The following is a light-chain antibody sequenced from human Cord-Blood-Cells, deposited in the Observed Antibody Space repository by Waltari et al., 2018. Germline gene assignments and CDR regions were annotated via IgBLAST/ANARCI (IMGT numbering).Light chain of an antibody. CDR3: QQYYSTPQVT. J-gene: IGKJ4*01. Sequence: DIVMTQSTDSLAVSLGERATINCKSSQSVLYSSNNTNNLARYQQKPGQPPKLLIYWASTRESGVPDRLSGSGSGTDFSLTISSLQAEDVAVYYCQQYYSTPQVTFGGGTKVEIK. CDR1: QSVLYSSNNTNN. V-gene: IGKV4-1*01. CDR2: WAS.